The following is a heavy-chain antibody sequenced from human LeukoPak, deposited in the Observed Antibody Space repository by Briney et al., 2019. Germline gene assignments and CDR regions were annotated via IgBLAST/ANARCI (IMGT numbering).Heavy chain of an antibody. J-gene: IGHJ4*02. D-gene: IGHD2-2*01. CDR2: IRYDGSIK. Sequence: GGSLRLSCAASGFTFSRYGMHWVRQAPGKGLEWVTFIRYDGSIKYYADSVKGRFTISRDNPKNTLYLQMNSLRVEDTAVYYCARGLAVVPAVSDYWGQGTLVTVSS. CDR3: ARGLAVVPAVSDY. CDR1: GFTFSRYG. V-gene: IGHV3-30*02.